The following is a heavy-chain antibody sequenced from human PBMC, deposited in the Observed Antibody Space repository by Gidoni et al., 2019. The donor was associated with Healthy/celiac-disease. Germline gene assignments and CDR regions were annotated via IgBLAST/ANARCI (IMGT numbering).Heavy chain of an antibody. CDR3: ATLSPYSKVEDY. V-gene: IGHV3-7*01. CDR1: VFTFSSYW. D-gene: IGHD4-4*01. J-gene: IGHJ4*02. Sequence: EVQLVESGGGVVQPGGSRRLSCAAYVFTFSSYWMSWVRQAPGKGLEWVANIKQDGSEKYYVDSVKGRFTISRDNDKNSLYLQMNSLRAEDTAVYYCATLSPYSKVEDYWGQGTLVTVSS. CDR2: IKQDGSEK.